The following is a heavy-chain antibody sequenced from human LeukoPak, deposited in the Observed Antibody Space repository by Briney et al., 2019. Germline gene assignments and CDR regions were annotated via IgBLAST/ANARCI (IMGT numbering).Heavy chain of an antibody. Sequence: PSETLSLTCTVSGGSISSDNYFWSWVRQPPGKGLEFIGYIQHSGSAYYNPSLKSRVTISVDRSKNQFSLNLSSVTAADTAVYYCARLLVAARYFDYWGQGTLVTVSS. V-gene: IGHV4-30-2*01. D-gene: IGHD6-6*01. CDR3: ARLLVAARYFDY. CDR1: GGSISSDNYF. J-gene: IGHJ4*02. CDR2: IQHSGSA.